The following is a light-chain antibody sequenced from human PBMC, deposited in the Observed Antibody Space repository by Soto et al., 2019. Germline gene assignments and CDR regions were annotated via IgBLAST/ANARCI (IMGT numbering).Light chain of an antibody. Sequence: QSALTQPRSVSGSPGQSVAISCTGTSSDVGGYNHVAWYQQHPGKAPKLMIFDVSERPSGVPDRFSGSKSGNTASLTVSGLQADDEADYYCSSYGGSSHFNVVFGGGTKLTVL. CDR3: SSYGGSSHFNVV. J-gene: IGLJ2*01. V-gene: IGLV2-11*01. CDR2: DVS. CDR1: SSDVGGYNH.